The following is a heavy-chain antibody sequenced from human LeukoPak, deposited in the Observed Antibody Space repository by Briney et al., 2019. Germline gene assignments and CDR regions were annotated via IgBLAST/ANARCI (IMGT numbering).Heavy chain of an antibody. CDR3: ARRVVVAAAPYYFDY. V-gene: IGHV3-74*01. CDR2: INSDGSST. J-gene: IGHJ4*02. Sequence: PGGSLRLSCAASGFTFSSYWRHWVRQGPGKGLVWVSRINSDGSSTNYADSVRGRFTISRDNAENTLYLQMNSLRVEDTAVYYCARRVVVAAAPYYFDYWGQGTLVTVSS. D-gene: IGHD2-2*01. CDR1: GFTFSSYW.